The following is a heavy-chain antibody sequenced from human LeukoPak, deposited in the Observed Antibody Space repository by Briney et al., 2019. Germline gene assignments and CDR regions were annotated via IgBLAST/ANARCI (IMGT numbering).Heavy chain of an antibody. D-gene: IGHD1-26*01. CDR3: ARDGKGYGIVGPSGNY. V-gene: IGHV4-34*01. CDR2: INRSGST. J-gene: IGHJ4*02. Sequence: SETLSLTCAVYGGSFRGYYWSWIRQPPGKGLEWIGEINRSGSTNYNPSLKSRVTISVDTSKNQFSLRLSSVTAADTAVYYCARDGKGYGIVGPSGNYWGQGTLVTVSS. CDR1: GGSFRGYY.